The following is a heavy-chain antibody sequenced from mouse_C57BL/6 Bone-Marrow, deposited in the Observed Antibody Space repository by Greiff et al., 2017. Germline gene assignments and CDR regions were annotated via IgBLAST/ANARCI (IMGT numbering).Heavy chain of an antibody. J-gene: IGHJ4*01. CDR3: ERPHYYGSSLYYYAMDY. V-gene: IGHV15-2*01. CDR1: DSEVFPIAY. Sequence: VQLQESGSELRSPGSSVKLSCKDFDSEVFPIAYMSWVRQKPGHGFEWIGGILPSIGRTIYGEKFEDKATLDADTLSNTAYLELNSLTSEDSAIYYCERPHYYGSSLYYYAMDYWGQGTSVTVSS. D-gene: IGHD1-1*01. CDR2: ILPSIGRT.